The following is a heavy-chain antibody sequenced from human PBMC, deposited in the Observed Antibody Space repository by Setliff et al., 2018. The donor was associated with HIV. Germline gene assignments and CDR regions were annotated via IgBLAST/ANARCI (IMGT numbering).Heavy chain of an antibody. D-gene: IGHD2-2*01. Sequence: ASVKVSCKASTYTFSSYVINWVRQAPGQGLEWMGRISVYNGNTIYAQKLQGRVIMTTDTSTSTAYMELRSLRSDDTAMYYCATQRNIVMVPGQGGFDIWAQGTMVTVSS. CDR2: ISVYNGNT. CDR1: TYTFSSYV. CDR3: ATQRNIVMVPGQGGFDI. J-gene: IGHJ3*02. V-gene: IGHV1-18*01.